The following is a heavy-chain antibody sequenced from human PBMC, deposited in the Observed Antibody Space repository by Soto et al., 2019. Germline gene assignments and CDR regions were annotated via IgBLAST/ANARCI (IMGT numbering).Heavy chain of an antibody. CDR1: GGSISSSSYY. CDR2: IYYSGST. CDR3: ARLIAVAGVYAFDI. Sequence: KPSETLSLTCTVSGGSISSSSYYWGWIRQPPGKGLEWIGSIYYSGSTYYNPSLKSRVTISVDTSKNQFSLKLSSVTAADTAVYYCARLIAVAGVYAFDIWGQGIMVTVSS. V-gene: IGHV4-39*01. J-gene: IGHJ3*02. D-gene: IGHD6-19*01.